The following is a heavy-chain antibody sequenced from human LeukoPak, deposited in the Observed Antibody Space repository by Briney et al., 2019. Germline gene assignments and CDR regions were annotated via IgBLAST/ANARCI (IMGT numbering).Heavy chain of an antibody. CDR1: GGSISSGSYY. CDR3: ARNYYDRDDAFDI. D-gene: IGHD3-22*01. CDR2: IYTSGST. J-gene: IGHJ3*02. Sequence: SQTLSLTCTVSGGSISSGSYYWSWIRQPAGKGLEWIGRIYTSGSTNYNPSLKSRVTISVDTSKNQFSLKLSSVTAADTAVYYCARNYYDRDDAFDIWGQGTMVTVSS. V-gene: IGHV4-61*02.